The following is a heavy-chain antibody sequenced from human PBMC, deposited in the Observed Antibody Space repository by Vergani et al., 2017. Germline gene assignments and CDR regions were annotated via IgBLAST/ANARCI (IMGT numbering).Heavy chain of an antibody. D-gene: IGHD2-2*01. V-gene: IGHV1-69*01. CDR2: IIPIFGTA. J-gene: IGHJ3*02. CDR3: VRDRNIVVVPAANPAFDI. Sequence: QVQLVQSGAEVKKPGSSVKVSCKASGGTFSSYAISWVRQAPGQGLEWMGGIIPIFGTANYAQKFQGRVTITADESTSTAYMELSSLRSEDTAVYYCVRDRNIVVVPAANPAFDIWGQGTMVTVSS. CDR1: GGTFSSYA.